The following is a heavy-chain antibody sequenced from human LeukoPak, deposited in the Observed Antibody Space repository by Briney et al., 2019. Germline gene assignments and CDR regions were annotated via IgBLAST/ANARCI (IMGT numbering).Heavy chain of an antibody. CDR1: GFTFSTYA. Sequence: GGSLRLSCAASGFTFSTYAMTWVRQAPGKGLEWVSSISTSGDRTYYADSVKGRFTISRDNSKNTLYLQMNSLRAEDTAEYYCARSAVGTSCCTAVDYWGQGTLVTVSS. D-gene: IGHD1-26*01. V-gene: IGHV3-23*01. CDR2: ISTSGDRT. J-gene: IGHJ4*02. CDR3: ARSAVGTSCCTAVDY.